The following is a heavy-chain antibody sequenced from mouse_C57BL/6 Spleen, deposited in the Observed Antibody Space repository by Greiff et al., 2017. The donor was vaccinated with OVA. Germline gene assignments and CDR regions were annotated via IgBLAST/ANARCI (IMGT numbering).Heavy chain of an antibody. CDR1: GYTFTSYW. J-gene: IGHJ4*01. CDR3: AREGLGPAMDY. Sequence: QVQLQQPGAELVRPGSSVKLSCKASGYTFTSYWMDWVKQRPGQGLEWIGNIYPSDSETHYNQKFKDKATLTVDKSSSTAYMQLSSLTSEDSAVYYCAREGLGPAMDYWGQGTSVTVSS. CDR2: IYPSDSET. V-gene: IGHV1-61*01. D-gene: IGHD3-3*01.